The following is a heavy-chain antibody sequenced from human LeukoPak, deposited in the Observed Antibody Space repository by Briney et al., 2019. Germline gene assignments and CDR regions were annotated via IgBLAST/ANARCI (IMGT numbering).Heavy chain of an antibody. Sequence: PGGSLRLSCAASGFTFSSHAMSWVRQAPGKGLEWVSAISGSGGSTYYADSVKGRFTMSRDNSKNTLYLQMNSLRAEDTAIYYCAKVNSGSNWLPLDYWGRGTLVTVSS. J-gene: IGHJ4*02. CDR3: AKVNSGSNWLPLDY. D-gene: IGHD6-13*01. CDR1: GFTFSSHA. CDR2: ISGSGGST. V-gene: IGHV3-23*01.